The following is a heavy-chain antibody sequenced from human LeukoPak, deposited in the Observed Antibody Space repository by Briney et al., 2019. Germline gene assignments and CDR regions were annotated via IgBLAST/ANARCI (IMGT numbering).Heavy chain of an antibody. CDR3: ARGMVRGLPYYFDY. J-gene: IGHJ4*02. Sequence: GGSLRLSCAASGFIFSNYWLSWVRQAPGKGLEWVANIKQDATERDYVDSVKGRFTISRDNAKNSLYLQMNSLRAEDTAVYYCARGMVRGLPYYFDYWGQGTLVTVSS. CDR1: GFIFSNYW. CDR2: IKQDATER. V-gene: IGHV3-7*01. D-gene: IGHD3-10*01.